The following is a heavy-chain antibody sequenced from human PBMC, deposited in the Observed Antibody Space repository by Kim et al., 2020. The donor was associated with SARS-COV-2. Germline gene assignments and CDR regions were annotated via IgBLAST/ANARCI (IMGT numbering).Heavy chain of an antibody. Sequence: SVKVSCKASGGTFSSYAISWVRQAPGQGLEWMGGIIPIFGTANYAQKFQGRVTITADESTSTAYMELSSLRSEDTAVYYGARAMTYYYDSSGSEGDAFDIWGQGTMVTVSS. J-gene: IGHJ3*02. CDR3: ARAMTYYYDSSGSEGDAFDI. D-gene: IGHD3-22*01. CDR2: IIPIFGTA. CDR1: GGTFSSYA. V-gene: IGHV1-69*13.